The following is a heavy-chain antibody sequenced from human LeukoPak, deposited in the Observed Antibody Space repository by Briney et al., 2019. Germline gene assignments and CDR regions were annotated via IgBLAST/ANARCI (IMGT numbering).Heavy chain of an antibody. CDR2: INPNSGGT. CDR3: ARGRRVPAAKVYNWFDP. J-gene: IGHJ5*02. CDR1: GYTFTGYY. Sequence: ASVKVSCKASGYTFTGYYMHWVRQAPGQGLEWMGRINPNSGGTNYAQKFQGRVTMTRNTSISTAYMELSSLRSEDTAVYYCARGRRVPAAKVYNWFDPWGQGTLVTVSS. D-gene: IGHD2-2*01. V-gene: IGHV1-2*06.